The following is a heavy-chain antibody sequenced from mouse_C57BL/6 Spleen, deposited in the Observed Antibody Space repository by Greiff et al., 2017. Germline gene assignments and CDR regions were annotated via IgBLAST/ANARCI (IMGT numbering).Heavy chain of an antibody. CDR1: GYAFSSSW. Sequence: QVQLQQSGPELVKPGASVKISCKASGYAFSSSWMNWVKQRPGKGLEWIGRIYPGDGDTNYNGKFKGKATLTADKSSSTAYMQLSSLTSEDSAVYFCARWAMDDWGQGTSVTVSS. CDR2: IYPGDGDT. J-gene: IGHJ4*01. V-gene: IGHV1-82*01. CDR3: ARWAMDD.